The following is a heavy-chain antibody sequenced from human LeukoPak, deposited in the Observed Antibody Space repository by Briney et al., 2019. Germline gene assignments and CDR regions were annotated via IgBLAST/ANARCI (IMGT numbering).Heavy chain of an antibody. CDR2: IIPFHGTP. J-gene: IGHJ6*03. CDR3: ASVVAGTYYYYYMDV. CDR1: GYTFTSYG. D-gene: IGHD6-19*01. V-gene: IGHV1-69*05. Sequence: SVKVSCRASGYTFTSYGISWVRQAPGQGLEWMGGIIPFHGTPNYAQKFQGRVTITTDESTSTAYMELSSLRSEDTAVYYCASVVAGTYYYYYMDVWGKGTTVTVSS.